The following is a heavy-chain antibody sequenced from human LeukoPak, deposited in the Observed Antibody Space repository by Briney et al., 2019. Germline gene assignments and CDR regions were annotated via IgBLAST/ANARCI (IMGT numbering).Heavy chain of an antibody. CDR3: ARVQFSSTWFIDY. V-gene: IGHV3-74*01. CDR2: INGDGSST. Sequence: GGSLRLSCAASGFTFNNYAMTWVRQAPGKGLVWVSRINGDGSSTTYADSVKGRFTISRDNAKNTLFLQMNSLRAEDTAVYYCARVQFSSTWFIDYWGQGALVTVSS. J-gene: IGHJ4*02. CDR1: GFTFNNYA. D-gene: IGHD6-13*01.